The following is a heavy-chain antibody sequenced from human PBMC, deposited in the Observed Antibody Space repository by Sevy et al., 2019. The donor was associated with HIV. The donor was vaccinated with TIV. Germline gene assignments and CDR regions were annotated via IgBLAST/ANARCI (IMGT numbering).Heavy chain of an antibody. J-gene: IGHJ4*02. Sequence: GGSLRLSCAASGFSFSSHGMHWVRQAPGNGLEWQSVISYDGNKKYYADSVKGRFTISRDNSKNTRYLQMNSLRPEDTAVYYCARDGGWYNYAPSDYWGQGTLVTVSS. CDR3: ARDGGWYNYAPSDY. V-gene: IGHV3-30*03. CDR2: ISYDGNKK. D-gene: IGHD1-1*01. CDR1: GFSFSSHG.